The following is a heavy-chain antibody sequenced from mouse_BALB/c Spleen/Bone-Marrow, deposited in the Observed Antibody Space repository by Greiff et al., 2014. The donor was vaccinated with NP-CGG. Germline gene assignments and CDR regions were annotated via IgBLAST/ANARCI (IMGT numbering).Heavy chain of an antibody. CDR1: GFNIKDTY. D-gene: IGHD1-1*01. CDR3: AMYYYGSSLFAY. CDR2: IDPANGNT. V-gene: IGHV14-3*02. J-gene: IGHJ3*01. Sequence: VQLKESGAELVKPGASVKLSCTASGFNIKDTYMHWVKQRPEQGLEWIGRIDPANGNTKYDPKFQGKATITADISSITAYLQLSSLTSEDTAVYYCAMYYYGSSLFAYWGQGTLVTVSA.